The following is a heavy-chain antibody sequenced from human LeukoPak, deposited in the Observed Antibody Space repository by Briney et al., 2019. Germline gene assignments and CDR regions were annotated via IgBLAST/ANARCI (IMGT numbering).Heavy chain of an antibody. CDR2: INTNTGNP. Sequence: ASVKVSCKASGYTFTNYAINWVRQAPGQGLEWMGWINTNTGNPTYAQGFTGRFVFSLDTSVSTAYLQISSLKAEDTAVFYCARDFSSSIWYGFDYWGQGTLVTVSS. J-gene: IGHJ4*02. CDR3: ARDFSSSIWYGFDY. CDR1: GYTFTNYA. V-gene: IGHV7-4-1*02. D-gene: IGHD6-13*01.